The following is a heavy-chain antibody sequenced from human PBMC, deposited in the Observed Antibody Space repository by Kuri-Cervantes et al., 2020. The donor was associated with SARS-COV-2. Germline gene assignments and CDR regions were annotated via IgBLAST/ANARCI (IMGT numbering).Heavy chain of an antibody. CDR3: ARVGLERGYSGYDSFNGMDV. D-gene: IGHD5-12*01. Sequence: GSLRLSCAASGFSFSSYGMSWVRQAPGKGLEWIGEINHSGNTNYDPSLKSRVTISIDTSKNQFSLKLSSVTAADTAVYYCARVGLERGYSGYDSFNGMDVWGQGTTVTVSS. J-gene: IGHJ6*02. CDR2: INHSGNT. CDR1: GFSFSSYG. V-gene: IGHV4-34*01.